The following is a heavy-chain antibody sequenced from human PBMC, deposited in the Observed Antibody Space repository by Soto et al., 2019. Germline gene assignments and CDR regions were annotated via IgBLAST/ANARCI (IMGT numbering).Heavy chain of an antibody. Sequence: GASVKVSCKASGGTFSSYAISWVRQAPGQGLEWMGGIIPIFGTANYAQKFQGRVTITADESTSTAYMELSSLRSEDTAVYYCARDLTYCGGDCYPRENWFDPWGQGTLVTVSS. CDR3: ARDLTYCGGDCYPRENWFDP. CDR2: IIPIFGTA. V-gene: IGHV1-69*13. CDR1: GGTFSSYA. J-gene: IGHJ5*02. D-gene: IGHD2-21*02.